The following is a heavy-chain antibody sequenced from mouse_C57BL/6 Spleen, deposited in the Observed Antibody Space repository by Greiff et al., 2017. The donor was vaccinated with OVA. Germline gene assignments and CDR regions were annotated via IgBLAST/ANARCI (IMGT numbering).Heavy chain of an antibody. V-gene: IGHV2-6*01. CDR2: IWGVGST. CDR3: ASLLGGAY. D-gene: IGHD3-1*01. CDR1: GFSLTSYG. Sequence: VQLQQSGPGLVAPSQSLSITCTVSGFSLTSYGVDWVRQSPGKGLEWLGVIWGVGSTNYNSALKARLSISKDNSKSQVFLKMNSLQTDDTAMYYCASLLGGAYWGQGTLVTVSA. J-gene: IGHJ3*01.